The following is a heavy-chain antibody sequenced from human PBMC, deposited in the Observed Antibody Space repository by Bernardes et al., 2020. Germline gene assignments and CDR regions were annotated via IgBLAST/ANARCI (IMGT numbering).Heavy chain of an antibody. CDR1: GGSVSSGSYY. CDR3: ARVEVDCSGGSCYPGPFDY. Sequence: SETLSLTCTVSGGSVSSGSYYWSWIRQPPGKGLEWIGYIYYSGSTNYNPSLKSRVTISVDTSKNQFSLKLSSVTAADTAVYYCARVEVDCSGGSCYPGPFDYWGQGTLVTVSS. CDR2: IYYSGST. V-gene: IGHV4-61*01. J-gene: IGHJ4*02. D-gene: IGHD2-15*01.